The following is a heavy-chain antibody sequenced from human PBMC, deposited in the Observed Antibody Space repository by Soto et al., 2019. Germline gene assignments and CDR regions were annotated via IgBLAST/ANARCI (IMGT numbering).Heavy chain of an antibody. CDR2: MNPDTGNS. J-gene: IGHJ4*02. Sequence: ASVKVSCKASGYTFTSYDIYWVRQATGQGLEWMGWMNPDTGNSGYAQKFQGRVTMTSDTSISTAHMELSSLRSEDTAVYYCARRAETNGWNGFGADKYYFDFWGQGTLVTVSS. V-gene: IGHV1-8*01. CDR1: GYTFTSYD. CDR3: ARRAETNGWNGFGADKYYFDF. D-gene: IGHD1-1*01.